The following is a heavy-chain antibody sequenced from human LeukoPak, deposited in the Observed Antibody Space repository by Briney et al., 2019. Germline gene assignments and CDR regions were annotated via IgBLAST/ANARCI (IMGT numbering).Heavy chain of an antibody. J-gene: IGHJ6*02. CDR2: IIPIFGTA. CDR3: AREFPQQLVGDYYYYGMDV. CDR1: GGTFGSYA. V-gene: IGHV1-69*13. D-gene: IGHD6-13*01. Sequence: SVKVSCKASGGTFGSYAISWVRQAPGQGLEWMGGIIPIFGTANYAQKFQGRVTITADESTSTAYMELSSLRSEDTAVYYCAREFPQQLVGDYYYYGMDVWGQGTTVTVSS.